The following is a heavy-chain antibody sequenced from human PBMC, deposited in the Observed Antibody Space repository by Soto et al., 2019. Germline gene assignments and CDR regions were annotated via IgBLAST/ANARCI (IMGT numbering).Heavy chain of an antibody. Sequence: SVKVSCKASGYTFTSYGISWVRQAPGQGLEWMGGIIPIFGTANYAQKFQGRVTITADESTSTAYMELSSLRSEDTAVYYCARSRYGSGSYYYYYGMDVWGQGTAVTVSS. CDR1: GYTFTSYG. CDR3: ARSRYGSGSYYYYYGMDV. CDR2: IIPIFGTA. D-gene: IGHD3-10*01. V-gene: IGHV1-69*13. J-gene: IGHJ6*02.